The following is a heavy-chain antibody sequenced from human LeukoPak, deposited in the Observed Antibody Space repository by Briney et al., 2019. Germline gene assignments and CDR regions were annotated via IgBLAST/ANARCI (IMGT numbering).Heavy chain of an antibody. V-gene: IGHV4-34*01. J-gene: IGHJ4*02. D-gene: IGHD5-12*01. CDR1: GGSFSGYY. CDR3: ARLNNGYDHTFDY. CDR2: INHSGST. Sequence: SETLSLTCAVYGGSFSGYYWSWIRQPPGKGLEWIGEINHSGSTNYNPSLKSRVTISVDTSKNQFSLKLSSVTAADTAVYYCARLNNGYDHTFDYWGQGTLVTVSS.